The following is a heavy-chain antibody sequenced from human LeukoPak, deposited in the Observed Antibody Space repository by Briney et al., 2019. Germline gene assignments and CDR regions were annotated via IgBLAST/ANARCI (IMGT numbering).Heavy chain of an antibody. CDR3: ARDGAYCSGGNCFSRWIDP. CDR1: GYTFTSYY. V-gene: IGHV1-46*01. J-gene: IGHJ5*02. Sequence: ASVKVSCKASGYTFTSYYMHWVRQAPGQGLEWMGIINPSGGSTSYAQKFQGRVTMTRDTSTSTVYMELSSLRSDDTAVYYCARDGAYCSGGNCFSRWIDPWGQGTLVTVSS. D-gene: IGHD2-15*01. CDR2: INPSGGST.